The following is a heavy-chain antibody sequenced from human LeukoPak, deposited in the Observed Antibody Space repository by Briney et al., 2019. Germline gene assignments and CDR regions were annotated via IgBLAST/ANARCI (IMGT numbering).Heavy chain of an antibody. Sequence: PGGSLRLSCAASGFTFSSYAMSWVRQAPGKGLEWVSAISGSGGSTYYADSVKGRFTISRDNSKNTLYLQMNSLRAEDTAVYYCARDLRDSSGYYSVDAFDIWGQGTMVTVSS. V-gene: IGHV3-23*01. J-gene: IGHJ3*02. CDR2: ISGSGGST. CDR1: GFTFSSYA. CDR3: ARDLRDSSGYYSVDAFDI. D-gene: IGHD3-22*01.